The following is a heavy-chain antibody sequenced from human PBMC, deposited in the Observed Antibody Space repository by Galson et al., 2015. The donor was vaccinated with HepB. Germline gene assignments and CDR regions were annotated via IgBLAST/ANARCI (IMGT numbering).Heavy chain of an antibody. D-gene: IGHD4-17*01. J-gene: IGHJ4*02. CDR3: AKGAMTTVTTCDY. Sequence: SLRLSCAASGFTFSSYGMHWVRQAPGKGLEWVSAISGSGGSTYYADSVKGRFTISRDNSKNALYLQMNSLRAEDTAVYYCAKGAMTTVTTCDYWGQGTLVTVSS. CDR1: GFTFSSYG. V-gene: IGHV3-23*01. CDR2: ISGSGGST.